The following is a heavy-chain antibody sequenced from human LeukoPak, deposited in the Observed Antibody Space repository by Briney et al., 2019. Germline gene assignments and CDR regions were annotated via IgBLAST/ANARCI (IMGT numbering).Heavy chain of an antibody. J-gene: IGHJ4*02. CDR1: GGSISSYY. D-gene: IGHD6-13*01. Sequence: PSETLSLTCTVSGGSISSYYWSWLRQPPGKGLEWIGYIYYSGSTNYNPSLKSRVTISVDTSKNQFSLKLSSVTAADTAVYYCARLNMRASSCFDYWGQGTLVTVSS. V-gene: IGHV4-59*08. CDR3: ARLNMRASSCFDY. CDR2: IYYSGST.